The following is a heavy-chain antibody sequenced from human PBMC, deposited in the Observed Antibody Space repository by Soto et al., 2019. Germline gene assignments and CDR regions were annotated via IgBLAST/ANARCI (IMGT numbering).Heavy chain of an antibody. CDR1: GFTFSSYD. CDR3: ARAIAAAPNDNWFDP. CDR2: IGTAGDT. V-gene: IGHV3-13*01. Sequence: PGGSLRLSCAASGFTFSSYDMHWVRQATGKGLEWVSAIGTAGDTYYPGSVKGRFTISRENAKNSLYLQMNSLRAEDTAVYYCARAIAAAPNDNWFDPWGQGTLVTVSS. J-gene: IGHJ5*02. D-gene: IGHD6-13*01.